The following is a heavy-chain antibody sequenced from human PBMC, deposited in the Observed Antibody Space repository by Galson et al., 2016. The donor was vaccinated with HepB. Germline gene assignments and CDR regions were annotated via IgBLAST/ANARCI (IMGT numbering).Heavy chain of an antibody. CDR2: SNQYGST. CDR3: AAYSGSYRSFDY. Sequence: ETLSLTCAVYKVSFSSYYWSWVRQPPGKGLEWIGESNQYGSTNYNPSLKSRVAISVDASRNQFSLELRSVAAADTAVYYCAAYSGSYRSFDYWDRGVVVIVTS. V-gene: IGHV4-34*01. CDR1: KVSFSSYY. J-gene: IGHJ4*02. D-gene: IGHD1-26*01.